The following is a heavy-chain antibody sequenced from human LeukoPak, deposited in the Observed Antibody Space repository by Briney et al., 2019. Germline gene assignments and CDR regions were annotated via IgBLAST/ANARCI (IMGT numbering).Heavy chain of an antibody. CDR2: INPNSGGT. CDR3: ARESGGGYYMDV. J-gene: IGHJ6*03. Sequence: ASVKVSCKASGYTFTSYDIGWVRQAPGQGLEWMGWINPNSGGTNYAQKFQGRVTMTRDTSISTAYMELSRLRSDDTAVYYCARESGGGYYMDVWGKGTTVTVSS. V-gene: IGHV1-2*02. CDR1: GYTFTSYD. D-gene: IGHD3-16*01.